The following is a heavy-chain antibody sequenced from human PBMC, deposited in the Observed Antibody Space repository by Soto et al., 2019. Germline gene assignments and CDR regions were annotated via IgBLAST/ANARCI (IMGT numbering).Heavy chain of an antibody. Sequence: QVHLVQSGAEVKKPGASVKVSCKASGYTFTSYGITWVRQAPGQGLEWVGWISAHNGNTDYAQKLQGRVIVTRDTSTSTAYMELRRLIYDDTAVYYCARGRYGDYWGQGALVTVSS. D-gene: IGHD1-1*01. J-gene: IGHJ4*02. CDR2: ISAHNGNT. V-gene: IGHV1-18*01. CDR1: GYTFTSYG. CDR3: ARGRYGDY.